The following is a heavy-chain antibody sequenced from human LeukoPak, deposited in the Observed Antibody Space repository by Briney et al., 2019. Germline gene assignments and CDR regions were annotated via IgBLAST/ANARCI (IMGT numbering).Heavy chain of an antibody. V-gene: IGHV4-59*08. Sequence: SETLSLTCTVSGGSISSYYWSWIRQPPGKGLEWIGYIYYSGSTNYNPSLKSRVTISVDTSKNQFSLKLSSVTAADTAVYYYARQVHITIFGVVTLDAFDIWGQGTMVTVSS. CDR1: GGSISSYY. CDR3: ARQVHITIFGVVTLDAFDI. D-gene: IGHD3-3*01. CDR2: IYYSGST. J-gene: IGHJ3*02.